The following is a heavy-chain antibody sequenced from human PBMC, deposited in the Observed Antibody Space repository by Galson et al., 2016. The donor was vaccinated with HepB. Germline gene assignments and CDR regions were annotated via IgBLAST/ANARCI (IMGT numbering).Heavy chain of an antibody. CDR1: GFTFNHHG. Sequence: SLRLSCAASGFTFNHHGMHWVRQAPGKGLEWVAVVWYDGGHKYYADSVEGRFTISRDNSKNTLFLEMNSLRAEDTAVYYCARDQDTSSYDSFYYYGIDVWGQGTKVTVSS. CDR3: ARDQDTSSYDSFYYYGIDV. J-gene: IGHJ6*02. D-gene: IGHD6-6*01. CDR2: VWYDGGHK. V-gene: IGHV3-33*01.